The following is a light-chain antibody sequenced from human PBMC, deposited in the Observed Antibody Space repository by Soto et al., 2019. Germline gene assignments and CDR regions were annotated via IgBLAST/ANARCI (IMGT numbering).Light chain of an antibody. J-gene: IGLJ3*02. CDR3: GTWYSSLSASWV. CDR1: SSNIGNNY. Sequence: QSVLTQPPSVSAAPGQKVTISCSASSSNIGNNYVSWYQQLPGTAPKLLIYENNKRPSGIPDRFSGSKSGTSATLGITGLQTGGEAYYYCGTWYSSLSASWVFGGGTKLTVL. CDR2: ENN. V-gene: IGLV1-51*02.